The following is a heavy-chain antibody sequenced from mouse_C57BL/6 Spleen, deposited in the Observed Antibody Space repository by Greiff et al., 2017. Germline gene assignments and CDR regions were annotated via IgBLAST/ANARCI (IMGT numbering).Heavy chain of an antibody. D-gene: IGHD2-1*01. CDR3: ARGNYGNYAWFAY. Sequence: QVQLQQPGAELVRPGSSVKLSCKASGYTFTSYWMHWVKQRPIQGLEWIGNIDPSDSETNYNQKFKDKATVTVDKSSSTAYMPLSILTSEDSADYCCARGNYGNYAWFAYWGQGTLVTVSA. CDR2: IDPSDSET. J-gene: IGHJ3*01. V-gene: IGHV1-52*01. CDR1: GYTFTSYW.